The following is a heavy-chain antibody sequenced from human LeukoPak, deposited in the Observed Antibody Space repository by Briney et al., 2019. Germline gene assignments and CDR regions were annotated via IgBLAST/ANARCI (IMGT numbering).Heavy chain of an antibody. J-gene: IGHJ6*02. CDR2: IYYSGST. CDR3: ARSYCSSTSCYGGYYYYGMDV. Sequence: SETLSLTCTVSGGSISSGGYYWSWIRQHPGKGLEWIGYIYYSGSTSYNPSLKSRVTISVDTSKNQFSLKLSSVTAADTAVYYCARSYCSSTSCYGGYYYYGMDVWGQGTTVTVSS. CDR1: GGSISSGGYY. D-gene: IGHD2-2*01. V-gene: IGHV4-31*03.